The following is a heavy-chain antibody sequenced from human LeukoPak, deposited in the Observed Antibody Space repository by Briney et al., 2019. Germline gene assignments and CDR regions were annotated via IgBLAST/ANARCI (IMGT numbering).Heavy chain of an antibody. Sequence: PGGSLRLSCAASGFTVSSNYMSWVRQAPGKGLEWVSVIYSGGSTYYADSLKGRFTISRDNSKNTLYLQMNSLRAEDTAVYYCTKRWSAYFDFWGQGALVTVSS. J-gene: IGHJ4*02. D-gene: IGHD5-24*01. V-gene: IGHV3-53*01. CDR1: GFTVSSNY. CDR2: IYSGGST. CDR3: TKRWSAYFDF.